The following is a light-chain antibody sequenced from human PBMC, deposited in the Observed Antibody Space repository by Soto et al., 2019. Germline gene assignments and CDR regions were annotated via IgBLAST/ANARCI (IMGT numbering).Light chain of an antibody. V-gene: IGLV2-11*01. CDR1: SSYIGPYDH. Sequence: QSVLTQPRSVSGSPGQSVTISCTRTSSYIGPYDHVAWYQQHPGKAPKLIIFAVSKRPSGVPDRFSGSKSGNTASLTISGLQAEDEADYYCSSYAGNYIYVFATGTKVTGL. CDR2: AVS. CDR3: SSYAGNYIYV. J-gene: IGLJ1*01.